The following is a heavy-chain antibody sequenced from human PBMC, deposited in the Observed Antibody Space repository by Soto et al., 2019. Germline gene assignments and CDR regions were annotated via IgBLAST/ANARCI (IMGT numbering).Heavy chain of an antibody. Sequence: PGGSLRLSCAASPSAFTTYSINWVRQAPGKGLEWVSSISVSSSYIYYAASVKGRFTISRDNAKNSVYLQMKNLRADDTAVYHCATLQRRGPSWGMDAWGNGTKVTVAP. CDR3: ATLQRRGPSWGMDA. CDR2: ISVSSSYI. CDR1: PSAFTTYS. V-gene: IGHV3-21*01. J-gene: IGHJ6*04.